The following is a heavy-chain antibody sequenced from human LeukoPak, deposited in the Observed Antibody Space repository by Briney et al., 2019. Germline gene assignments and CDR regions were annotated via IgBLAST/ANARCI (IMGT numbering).Heavy chain of an antibody. D-gene: IGHD3-10*01. CDR3: ASVRRGFGEFSKYYSYYYMDV. Sequence: SETLSLTCTVSGGSISSYYWSWIRQPPGKGLEWIGEINHSGSTNYNPSLKSRVTISVDTSKNQFSLRLSSVTAADTAVYYCASVRRGFGEFSKYYSYYYMDVWGKGTTVTISS. CDR1: GGSISSYY. J-gene: IGHJ6*03. V-gene: IGHV4-34*01. CDR2: INHSGST.